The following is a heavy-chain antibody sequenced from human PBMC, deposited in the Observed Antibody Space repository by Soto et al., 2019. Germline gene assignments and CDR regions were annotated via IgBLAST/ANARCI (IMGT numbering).Heavy chain of an antibody. D-gene: IGHD3-16*01. V-gene: IGHV1-18*01. CDR2: ISAYNGNT. CDR1: GYTFTNFG. J-gene: IGHJ4*02. Sequence: QVQLVQSGAEVKKPGASVKVSCKASGYTFTNFGISWVRQAPGQGLEWMGWISAYNGNTNYAQNVQGRVTMTTDTTTSSAYMGLRRLRSDDTAVYYWARGGTPIDYWGQGTLVTVSS. CDR3: ARGGTPIDY.